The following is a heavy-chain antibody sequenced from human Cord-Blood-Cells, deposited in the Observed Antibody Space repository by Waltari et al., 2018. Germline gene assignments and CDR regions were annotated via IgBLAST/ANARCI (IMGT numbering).Heavy chain of an antibody. D-gene: IGHD7-27*01. CDR2: MNPNSGNT. V-gene: IGHV1-8*03. CDR1: GYTFTSYD. CDR3: ARLIPLTGDAFDI. Sequence: QVQLVQSGAEVKKPGASVKVSCKASGYTFTSYDINWVRQATGQGLEWMGWMNPNSGNTGYAQKFRGRVTSTRNTSIGTAYMELSSLRSEDTAVYYCARLIPLTGDAFDIWGQGTMVTVSS. J-gene: IGHJ3*02.